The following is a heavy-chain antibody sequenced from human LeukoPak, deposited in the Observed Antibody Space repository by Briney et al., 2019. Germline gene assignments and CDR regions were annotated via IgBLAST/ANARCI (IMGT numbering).Heavy chain of an antibody. J-gene: IGHJ4*02. D-gene: IGHD4-17*01. CDR1: GYTFTSYD. Sequence: ASVKVSCKASGYTFTSYDINWVRQATGQGLEWMGWTNPNSGNTGYAQKFQGRVTMTRNTSISTAYMELSSLRSEDTAVYYCARGATVTTTFDYWGQGTLVTVSS. V-gene: IGHV1-8*01. CDR2: TNPNSGNT. CDR3: ARGATVTTTFDY.